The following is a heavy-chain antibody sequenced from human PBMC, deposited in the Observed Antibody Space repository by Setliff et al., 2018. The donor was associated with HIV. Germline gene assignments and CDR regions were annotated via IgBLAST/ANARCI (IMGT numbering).Heavy chain of an antibody. D-gene: IGHD3-22*01. Sequence: PSETLSLTCTVSGGSINSGTYYWSWIRQPAGKGLEWIGRLHLSGDTNYNPSLKSRVTMSIDTSKNQFSLKLSSVTAADTAVYYCGGNGYYSIDYWGQGTLVTVSS. V-gene: IGHV4-61*02. CDR3: GGNGYYSIDY. CDR2: LHLSGDT. J-gene: IGHJ4*02. CDR1: GGSINSGTYY.